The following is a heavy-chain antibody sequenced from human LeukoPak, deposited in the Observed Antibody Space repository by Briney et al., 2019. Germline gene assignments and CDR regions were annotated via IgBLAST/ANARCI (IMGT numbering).Heavy chain of an antibody. Sequence: GGSLRLSCAASGFTFSSYGMHWVRQAPGKGPEWVAVIWYDGSNKYYADSVKGRFTISRDNSKNTLYLQMNSLRAEDTAVYYCARDFSGYDYWGQGTLVTVSS. J-gene: IGHJ4*02. D-gene: IGHD3-22*01. V-gene: IGHV3-33*01. CDR1: GFTFSSYG. CDR2: IWYDGSNK. CDR3: ARDFSGYDY.